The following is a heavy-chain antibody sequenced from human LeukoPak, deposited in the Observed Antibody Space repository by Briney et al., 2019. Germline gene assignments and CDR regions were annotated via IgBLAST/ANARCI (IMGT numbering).Heavy chain of an antibody. CDR2: IWYDGSNK. D-gene: IGHD3-10*01. Sequence: GGSLRLSCAASGFTFSTYGIHWVRQAPGKGLEWVAIIWYDGSNKYYADSVKGRFTISRDNSKNTLYLQMNSLRAEDTAVYYCATSLYMVSGSFDYWGQGTLVTVSS. CDR3: ATSLYMVSGSFDY. CDR1: GFTFSTYG. V-gene: IGHV3-33*01. J-gene: IGHJ4*02.